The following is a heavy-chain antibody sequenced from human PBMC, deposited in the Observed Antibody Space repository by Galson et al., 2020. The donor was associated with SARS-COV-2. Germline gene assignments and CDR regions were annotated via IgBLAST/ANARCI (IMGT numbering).Heavy chain of an antibody. CDR1: GGSISSSSYY. CDR3: ARLAIFGVVINAFDI. V-gene: IGHV4-39*01. Sequence: PSETLSLTCTVSGGSISSSSYYWGWIRQPPGKGLEWMGSIYFSGSTFYNPSLKSRVTISVDTSKNQFSLELSSVTAADTAVFYCARLAIFGVVINAFDIWGQGTMVTVSS. J-gene: IGHJ3*02. CDR2: IYFSGST. D-gene: IGHD3-3*01.